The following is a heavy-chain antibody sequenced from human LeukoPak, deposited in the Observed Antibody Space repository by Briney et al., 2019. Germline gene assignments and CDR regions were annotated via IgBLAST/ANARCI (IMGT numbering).Heavy chain of an antibody. CDR1: GFTFSSYS. CDR2: IYYSGST. V-gene: IGHV4-59*08. Sequence: GSLRLSCAASGFTFSSYSMNWIRQPPGKGLEWIGYIYYSGSTNYNPSLKSRVTISVDTSKNQFSLKLSSVTAADTAVYYCARQVRGFFDYWGQGTLVTVSS. D-gene: IGHD3-10*01. J-gene: IGHJ4*02. CDR3: ARQVRGFFDY.